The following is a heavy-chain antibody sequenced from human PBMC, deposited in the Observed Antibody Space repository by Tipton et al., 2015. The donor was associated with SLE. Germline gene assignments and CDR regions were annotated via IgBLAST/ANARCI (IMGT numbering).Heavy chain of an antibody. Sequence: TLSLTCAVYGGSFSGYYWSWIRQPPGKGLEWIGEINHSGSTNYNPSLKSRVTISVDTSKNQFSLKLSSVTAADTAVYYCARWRGYGPSFDYWGQGTLVTVSS. V-gene: IGHV4-34*01. CDR1: GGSFSGYY. J-gene: IGHJ4*02. D-gene: IGHD5-18*01. CDR3: ARWRGYGPSFDY. CDR2: INHSGST.